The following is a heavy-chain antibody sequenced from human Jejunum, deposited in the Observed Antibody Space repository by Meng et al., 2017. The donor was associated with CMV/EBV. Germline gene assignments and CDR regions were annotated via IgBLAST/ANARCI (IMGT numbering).Heavy chain of an antibody. V-gene: IGHV3-23*01. CDR3: AKRRGNSYYYDMDV. CDR1: GFVFRNYA. CDR2: VSDSATGS. Sequence: GFVFRNYAMSWVRQGPGKGLEWLSTVSDSATGSNYADSVRGRFTISRDNSKNILYLQMNSLTVEDTAVYYCAKRRGNSYYYDMDVWGQGTTVTVSS. D-gene: IGHD1-1*01. J-gene: IGHJ6*02.